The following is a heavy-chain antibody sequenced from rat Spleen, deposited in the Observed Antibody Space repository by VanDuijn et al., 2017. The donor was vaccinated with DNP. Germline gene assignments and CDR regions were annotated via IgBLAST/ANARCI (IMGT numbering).Heavy chain of an antibody. CDR2: IWNTGGT. CDR1: GFSLTDFS. D-gene: IGHD1-2*01. V-gene: IGHV2-41*01. CDR3: AGSPESSYIYLPWAY. Sequence: VQLKESGPGLVQPSQTLSLACTVSGFSLTDFSVHWVRQPPGKGLEWMGVIWNTGGTRYNSALRSRLTITKDTSKSQVFLKMHSLQIEDTATYYCAGSPESSYIYLPWAYWGQGTLVTVSS. J-gene: IGHJ3*01.